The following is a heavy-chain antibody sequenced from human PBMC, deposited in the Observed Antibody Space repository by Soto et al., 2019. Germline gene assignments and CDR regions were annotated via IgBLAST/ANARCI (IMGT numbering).Heavy chain of an antibody. CDR3: ARHEQGYDFWSGYLGMDV. CDR1: YGSSSGYY. V-gene: IGHV4-59*08. CDR2: IYYSGST. Sequence: LSVTCSVAYGSSSGYYWSWIRQPPGKGLEWIGYIYYSGSTNYNPSLKSRVTISVDTSKNQFSLKLSSVTAADTAVYYCARHEQGYDFWSGYLGMDVWGKGTTVTVSS. D-gene: IGHD3-3*01. J-gene: IGHJ6*03.